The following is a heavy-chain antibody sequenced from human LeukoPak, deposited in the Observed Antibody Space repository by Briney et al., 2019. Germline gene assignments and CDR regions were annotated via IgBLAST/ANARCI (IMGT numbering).Heavy chain of an antibody. CDR2: IRYDGSNK. D-gene: IGHD2-15*01. Sequence: GGSLRLSCAASGFTFTSYGMHWVRQAPGKGLEWVAFIRYDGSNKYYADSVKGRFTISRDNSKNTLYLQMNSLRAEDTAVYYCAKEKTPYCSGGSCSHFDYWGQGTLVTVSS. CDR3: AKEKTPYCSGGSCSHFDY. CDR1: GFTFTSYG. J-gene: IGHJ4*02. V-gene: IGHV3-30*02.